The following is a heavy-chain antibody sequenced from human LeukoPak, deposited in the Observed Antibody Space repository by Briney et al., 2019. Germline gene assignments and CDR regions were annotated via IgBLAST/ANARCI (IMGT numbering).Heavy chain of an antibody. CDR3: ARDSYDFWSGYYGEDDY. V-gene: IGHV1-46*01. J-gene: IGHJ4*02. CDR2: IXPSGGST. D-gene: IGHD3-3*01. Sequence: ASVKVSCKASGYTFTSYYXXWVRQXPGQGLXXXGXIXPSGGSTSYAQKFQGRVTMTRDTSTSTVYMELSSLRSEDTAVYYCARDSYDFWSGYYGEDDYWGQGTLVTVSS. CDR1: GYTFTSYY.